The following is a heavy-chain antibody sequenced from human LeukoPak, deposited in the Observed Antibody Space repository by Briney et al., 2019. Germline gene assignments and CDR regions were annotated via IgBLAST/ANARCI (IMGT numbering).Heavy chain of an antibody. CDR3: ARVSCGGDCRPSDFDY. V-gene: IGHV3-21*01. CDR1: GFTFSSYS. D-gene: IGHD2-21*02. Sequence: GGSLRLSCAASGFTFSSYSMNWVRQAPGKGLEWVSSISSSSSYIYYADSVKGRFTISRDNAKNSLYLQMNSLRAEDTAVYYCARVSCGGDCRPSDFDYWGQGTLVTVSS. CDR2: ISSSSSYI. J-gene: IGHJ4*02.